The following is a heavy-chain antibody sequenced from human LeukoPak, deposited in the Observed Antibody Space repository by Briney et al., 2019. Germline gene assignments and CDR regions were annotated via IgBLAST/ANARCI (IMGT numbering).Heavy chain of an antibody. CDR2: ISWNSGSI. V-gene: IGHV3-9*03. D-gene: IGHD5-18*01. Sequence: PGGSLRLSCAASGFTFSSYSMNWVRQAPGKGLEWVSGISWNSGSIGYADSVKGRFTISRDNAKNSLYLQMNSLRAEDMALYYCAKVQVQLWFYDAFDIWGQGTMATVSS. J-gene: IGHJ3*02. CDR1: GFTFSSYS. CDR3: AKVQVQLWFYDAFDI.